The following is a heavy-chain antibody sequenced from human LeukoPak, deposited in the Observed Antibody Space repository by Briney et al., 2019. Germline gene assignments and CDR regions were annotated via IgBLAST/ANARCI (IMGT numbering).Heavy chain of an antibody. CDR3: ARDRYYYDSSGYSPDY. J-gene: IGHJ4*02. Sequence: SETLSLTCTVSGVSISSYYWSCIRQPAGKGLEWIGRIHTSGSTNYNPSLKSRVTMSVDTSKNQFSLKLSSVTAADTAVYYCARDRYYYDSSGYSPDYWGQGILVTVSS. CDR2: IHTSGST. CDR1: GVSISSYY. V-gene: IGHV4-4*07. D-gene: IGHD3-22*01.